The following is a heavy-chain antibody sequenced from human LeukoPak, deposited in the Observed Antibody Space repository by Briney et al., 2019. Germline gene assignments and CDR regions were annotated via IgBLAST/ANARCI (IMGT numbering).Heavy chain of an antibody. CDR1: GGSISSYY. Sequence: PSETLSLTCTVSGGSISSYYWSWIRQPPGKGLEWIGYIYYSGSTNYNPPLKSRVTISVDTSKNQFSLKLSSVTAADTAVYYCARVWYSSSPRLGYFDYWGQGTLVTVSS. J-gene: IGHJ4*02. CDR3: ARVWYSSSPRLGYFDY. D-gene: IGHD6-6*01. CDR2: IYYSGST. V-gene: IGHV4-59*01.